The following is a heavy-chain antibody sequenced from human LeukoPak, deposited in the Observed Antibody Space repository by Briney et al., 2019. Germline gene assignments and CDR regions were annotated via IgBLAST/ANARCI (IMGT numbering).Heavy chain of an antibody. Sequence: PGRSLRLSCAASGFTFSSYGMHWVRQAPGKGLEWVAVISYDGSNKYYADSVKGRFTISRDNSKNTLYLQMNSLRAEDTAVYYCARDRRPYSSSWSFDYWGQGTLVTVSS. CDR3: ARDRRPYSSSWSFDY. V-gene: IGHV3-30*03. CDR2: ISYDGSNK. J-gene: IGHJ4*02. D-gene: IGHD6-13*01. CDR1: GFTFSSYG.